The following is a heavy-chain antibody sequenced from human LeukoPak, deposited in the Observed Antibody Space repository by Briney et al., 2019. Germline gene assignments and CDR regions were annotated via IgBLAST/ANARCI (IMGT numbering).Heavy chain of an antibody. J-gene: IGHJ5*02. CDR1: GFTFSSYG. D-gene: IGHD3-3*01. CDR3: ARAAPLSIFGVAHPRDP. CDR2: IRYDGSNK. Sequence: PGGSLRLSCAASGFTFSSYGMHWVRQAPGKGLEWVAIIRYDGSNKYYADSVKGRFTISRDNSKNTLYLQMNSLRAEDTAVHYCARAAPLSIFGVAHPRDPGGQNTLVTVSS. V-gene: IGHV3-30*02.